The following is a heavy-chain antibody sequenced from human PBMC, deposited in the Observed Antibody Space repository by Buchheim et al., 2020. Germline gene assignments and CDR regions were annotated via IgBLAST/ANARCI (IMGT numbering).Heavy chain of an antibody. CDR3: ARVRFLEWLSPSDYYGMDV. J-gene: IGHJ6*02. V-gene: IGHV3-21*01. D-gene: IGHD3-3*01. Sequence: EVQLVESGGGLVKPGGSLRLSCAASGFTFSSYSMNWVRQAPGKGLEWVSSISSSSSYIYYEDSLKGRFTISRDNAKNPLYLQMNSLRAEDTAVYYCARVRFLEWLSPSDYYGMDVWGQGTT. CDR1: GFTFSSYS. CDR2: ISSSSSYI.